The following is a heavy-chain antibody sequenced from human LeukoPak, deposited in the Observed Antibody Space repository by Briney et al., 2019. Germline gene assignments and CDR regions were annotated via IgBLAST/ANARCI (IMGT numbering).Heavy chain of an antibody. V-gene: IGHV1-69*05. J-gene: IGHJ4*02. Sequence: GAPLKISCKASVGTFSSSAISCGRHAPGQGLEWRGGIIPIFGTANYAQKFQGRVTITTDESTSTAYMELSSLRSEDTAVYYCARQSIGYCSSTSCYFYYFDYWGQGTLVTVSS. CDR2: IIPIFGTA. D-gene: IGHD2-2*01. CDR3: ARQSIGYCSSTSCYFYYFDY. CDR1: VGTFSSSA.